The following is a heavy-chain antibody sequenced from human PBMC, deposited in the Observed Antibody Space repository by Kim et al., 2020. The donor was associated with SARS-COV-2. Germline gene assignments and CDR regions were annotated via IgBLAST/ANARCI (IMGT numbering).Heavy chain of an antibody. CDR2: INHSGST. D-gene: IGHD3-10*01. J-gene: IGHJ4*02. Sequence: ETLSLTCAVYGGSFSGYYWSWIRQPPGKGLEWIGEINHSGSTNYNPSLKSRVTISVDTSKNQFSLKLSSVTAADTAVYYCARGRLNTMVRGVKGDFDYWGQGTLVTVSS. V-gene: IGHV4-34*01. CDR1: GGSFSGYY. CDR3: ARGRLNTMVRGVKGDFDY.